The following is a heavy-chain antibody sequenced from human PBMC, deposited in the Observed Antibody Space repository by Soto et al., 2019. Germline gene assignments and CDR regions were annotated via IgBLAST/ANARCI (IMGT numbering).Heavy chain of an antibody. V-gene: IGHV4-34*01. CDR1: GGSLNDYY. CDR2: IYHSGGT. CDR3: AIGEAYDNYPAR. J-gene: IGHJ4*02. D-gene: IGHD3-9*01. Sequence: QVQLQAWGARLLKPSETLSLTCAVSGGSLNDYYWIWIRQFPGKGLEWIGDIYHSGGTNYNPSVKRRVTISIEPSMNQLSLKLRSVTAADTAGYFCAIGEAYDNYPARWGQGILVTVSS.